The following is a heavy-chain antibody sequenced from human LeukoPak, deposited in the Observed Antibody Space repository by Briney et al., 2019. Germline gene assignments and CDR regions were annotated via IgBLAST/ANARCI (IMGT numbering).Heavy chain of an antibody. Sequence: GGSLRLSCAASRFTFSDYDMSWIRQAPGKGLDWVSYITTSGNTVYYADSVKGRFTISRDDAKNTVDLQMNSLRGEDTAVYYCVRGRGSYGWFDPWGRGTLVTVSS. CDR2: ITTSGNTV. CDR1: RFTFSDYD. V-gene: IGHV3-11*04. D-gene: IGHD3-10*01. J-gene: IGHJ5*02. CDR3: VRGRGSYGWFDP.